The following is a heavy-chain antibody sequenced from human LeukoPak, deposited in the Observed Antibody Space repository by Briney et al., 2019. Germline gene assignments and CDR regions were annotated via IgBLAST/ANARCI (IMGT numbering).Heavy chain of an antibody. CDR2: ISGSGGST. Sequence: GGSLRLSCAASGFTFSSYAMSWVRQAPGKGLEWVSAISGSGGSTYYADSVKGRFTISRDNSKNTLYLQMNSLRAEDTAVYYCARDQYYYDSSGSFDYWGQGTLVTVSS. J-gene: IGHJ4*02. V-gene: IGHV3-23*01. CDR1: GFTFSSYA. D-gene: IGHD3-22*01. CDR3: ARDQYYYDSSGSFDY.